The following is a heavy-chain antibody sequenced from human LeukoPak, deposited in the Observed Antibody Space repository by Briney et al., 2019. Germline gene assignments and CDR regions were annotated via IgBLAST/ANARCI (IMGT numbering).Heavy chain of an antibody. CDR1: GGSIDSYY. J-gene: IGHJ4*02. V-gene: IGHV4-59*12. CDR3: ATRSRDGYNFVY. CDR2: IYYSGST. Sequence: SETLSLTCTISGGSIDSYYWSWIRQPPGKGLEWIGYIYYSGSTNYNPSLKSRVTISVDTSKNQFSLKLSSVTAADTAVYYCATRSRDGYNFVYWGQGTLVTVSS. D-gene: IGHD5-24*01.